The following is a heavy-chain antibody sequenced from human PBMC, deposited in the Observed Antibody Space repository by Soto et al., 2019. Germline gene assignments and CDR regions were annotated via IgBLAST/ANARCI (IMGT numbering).Heavy chain of an antibody. V-gene: IGHV3-23*01. CDR3: ARDGCRDFWSGYCISYYYYGMDV. J-gene: IGHJ6*02. D-gene: IGHD3-3*01. CDR2: ISGSGGST. CDR1: GFTFSSYA. Sequence: GGSLRLSCAASGFTFSSYAMSWVRQAPGKGLEWVSAISGSGGSTYYADSVKGRFTISRDNSKNTLYLQMNSLRAEDTAVYYCARDGCRDFWSGYCISYYYYGMDVWGQGTTVTVSS.